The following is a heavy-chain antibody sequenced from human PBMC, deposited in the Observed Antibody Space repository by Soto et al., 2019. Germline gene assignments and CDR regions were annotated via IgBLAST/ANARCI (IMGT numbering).Heavy chain of an antibody. D-gene: IGHD4-17*01. V-gene: IGHV4-30-2*01. CDR3: ARGVTTVTTIDY. J-gene: IGHJ4*02. CDR2: IYHSGST. Sequence: QLQLQESGSGLVKPSQTLSLTCAVSGGSISSGGYSWSWIRQPPGKGLEWIGYIYHSGSTYYNPSLKSRVTISVDRSMNQFSLKLSSVTAADTAVYYCARGVTTVTTIDYWGQGTLVTVSS. CDR1: GGSISSGGYS.